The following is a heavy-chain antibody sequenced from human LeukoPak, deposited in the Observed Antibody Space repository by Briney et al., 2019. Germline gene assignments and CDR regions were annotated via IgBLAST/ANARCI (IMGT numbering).Heavy chain of an antibody. CDR2: INPSGGST. D-gene: IGHD3-22*01. CDR3: ASSQGYYDSSGWGA. Sequence: GAPVKVSCKASGYTFTSYYMHWVRQAPGQGLEWMGIINPSGGSTSYAQKFQGRVTMTRDMSTSTVYVELSSLRSEDTAVYYCASSQGYYDSSGWGAWGQGTLVTVSS. J-gene: IGHJ5*02. CDR1: GYTFTSYY. V-gene: IGHV1-46*01.